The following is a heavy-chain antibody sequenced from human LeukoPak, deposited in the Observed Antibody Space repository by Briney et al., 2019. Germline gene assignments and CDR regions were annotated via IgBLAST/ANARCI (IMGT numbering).Heavy chain of an antibody. D-gene: IGHD3-10*01. V-gene: IGHV3-30*02. J-gene: IGHJ6*02. CDR1: GFTFSSYG. Sequence: QPGGSLRLSCAASGFTFSSYGMHWVRQAPGKGLEWVAFIRYDGSNKYYADSVKGRFTISRDNSKNSLYLRMNSLRAEDSAVYYCAREPASGRPHYYGMDVWGQGTTVTVSS. CDR2: IRYDGSNK. CDR3: AREPASGRPHYYGMDV.